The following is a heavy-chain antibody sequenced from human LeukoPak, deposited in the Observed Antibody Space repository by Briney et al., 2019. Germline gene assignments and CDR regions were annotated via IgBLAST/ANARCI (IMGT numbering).Heavy chain of an antibody. Sequence: SETLSLTCAVYGGSFSGYYWSWIRQPPGKGLEWIGEINHSGSTNYNPSLKSRVTISVDTSRNQFSLKLSSVTAADTAVYYCARARSPIVAYAFDIWGQGTMVTDSS. D-gene: IGHD5-12*01. CDR1: GGSFSGYY. J-gene: IGHJ3*02. V-gene: IGHV4-34*01. CDR3: ARARSPIVAYAFDI. CDR2: INHSGST.